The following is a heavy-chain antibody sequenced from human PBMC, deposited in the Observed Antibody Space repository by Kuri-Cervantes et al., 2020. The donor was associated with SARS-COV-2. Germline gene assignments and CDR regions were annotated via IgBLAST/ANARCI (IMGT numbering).Heavy chain of an antibody. V-gene: IGHV4-59*12. J-gene: IGHJ4*02. D-gene: IGHD3-10*01. CDR2: IDYSGST. CDR1: GGSISSYY. Sequence: GSLRLSCTVSGGSISSYYWSWIRQPPGKGLEWIGYIDYSGSTNYNPSLKSRVTISVDASKNQFSLKLSSVTAADTAVYYCARAGEWFDYWGQGTLVTVSS. CDR3: ARAGEWFDY.